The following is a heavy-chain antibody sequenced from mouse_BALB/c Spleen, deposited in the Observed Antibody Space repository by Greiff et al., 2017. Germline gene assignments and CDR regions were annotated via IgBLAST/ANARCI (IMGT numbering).Heavy chain of an antibody. Sequence: EVQLVESGGGLVKPGGSLKLSCAASGFTFSSYAMSWVRQSPEKRLEWVAEISSGGSYTYYPDTVTGRFTISRDNAKNTLYLEMSSLRSEDTAMYYCARENRYAMDYWGQGTSVTVSS. CDR2: ISSGGSYT. J-gene: IGHJ4*01. CDR1: GFTFSSYA. CDR3: ARENRYAMDY. V-gene: IGHV5-9-4*01.